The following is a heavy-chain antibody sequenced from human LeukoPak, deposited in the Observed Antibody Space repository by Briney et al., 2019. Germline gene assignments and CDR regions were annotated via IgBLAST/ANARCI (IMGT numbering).Heavy chain of an antibody. CDR2: IGTAADT. CDR3: ARGPIVGITETKGYFDY. D-gene: IGHD1-7*01. V-gene: IGHV3-13*01. CDR1: GFTFSSYD. Sequence: GGSLRLSCAASGFTFSSYDMHWVRQATGRGLEWVSSIGTAADTYYPGSVKGRFPISRENTKNSLYLQMNSLRAGDTAVYYCARGPIVGITETKGYFDYWGQGILVTVSS. J-gene: IGHJ4*02.